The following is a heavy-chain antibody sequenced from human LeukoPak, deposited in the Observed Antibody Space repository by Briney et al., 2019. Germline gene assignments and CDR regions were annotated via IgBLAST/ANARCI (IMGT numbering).Heavy chain of an antibody. CDR1: GFTFSAYA. Sequence: GGSLRLSCEASGFTFSAYAMTWVRQAPGKGLEWVSSIGSDNKPHYSDSVKGRFTISRDNSKNTLYLQMNSLRAEDTAVYYCAKDKPPREATGAFDIWGQGTMVTVSS. V-gene: IGHV3-23*01. J-gene: IGHJ3*02. CDR2: IGSDNKP. D-gene: IGHD1-1*01. CDR3: AKDKPPREATGAFDI.